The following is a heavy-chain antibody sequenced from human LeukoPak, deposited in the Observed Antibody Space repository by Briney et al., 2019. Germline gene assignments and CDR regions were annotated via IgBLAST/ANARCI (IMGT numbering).Heavy chain of an antibody. CDR3: ARDLVDIVLVPAAIPPLIH. CDR1: GFTFSSYD. CDR2: IWDGGSNK. Sequence: GGSLTLSCAASGFTFSSYDMHWVRQAPGKGLEWVADIWDGGSNKYYADSVKGRFTISRDNSKNTLYLKMNSLRAEDTAVYYCARDLVDIVLVPAAIPPLIHWGQGTLVTVSS. D-gene: IGHD2-2*01. V-gene: IGHV3-33*01. J-gene: IGHJ4*02.